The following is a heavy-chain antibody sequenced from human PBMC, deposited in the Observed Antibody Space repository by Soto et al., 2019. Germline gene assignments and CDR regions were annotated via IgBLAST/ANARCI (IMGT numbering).Heavy chain of an antibody. CDR2: ISYDGSNK. D-gene: IGHD2-15*01. J-gene: IGHJ4*02. CDR1: GFTFSSYG. CDR3: AKETYSGPLDY. Sequence: QVQLVESGGGVVQPGRSLRLSCAASGFTFSSYGMHWVRQAPGKGLEWVAVISYDGSNKYYADSVKGRFTISRDNSKNPLYLQMNSLGAEDTAVYYCAKETYSGPLDYWGQGALVTVSS. V-gene: IGHV3-30*18.